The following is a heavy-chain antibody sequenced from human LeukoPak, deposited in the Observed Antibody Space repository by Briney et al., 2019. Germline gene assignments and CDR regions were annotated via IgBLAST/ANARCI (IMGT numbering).Heavy chain of an antibody. D-gene: IGHD3-3*01. Sequence: GGSLRLSCAASGFTFSNAWMSWVRPAPGKGLEWVGRIKSKTDGGTTDYAAPVKGRFTISRDDSKNTLYLQMNSLKTEDTAVYYCTTVTFRVRFLEWLLYFDYWGQGTLVTVSS. J-gene: IGHJ4*02. CDR2: IKSKTDGGTT. CDR3: TTVTFRVRFLEWLLYFDY. CDR1: GFTFSNAW. V-gene: IGHV3-15*01.